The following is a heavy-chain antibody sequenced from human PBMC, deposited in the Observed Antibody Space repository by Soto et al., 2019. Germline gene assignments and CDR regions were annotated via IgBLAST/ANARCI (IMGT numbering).Heavy chain of an antibody. V-gene: IGHV2-5*01. J-gene: IGHJ4*02. CDR3: AHRRNYGSGSATNQNYYFDY. CDR2: IYWNDDK. Sequence: QITLKESGPTLVKLTQTLTLTCTFSGFSLSNSGVGVGWIRQPPGKDLKWLALIYWNDDKRYSPSMKSRRTIKKDTTKNQVVHTMTKMDPVDTATYYCAHRRNYGSGSATNQNYYFDYWCQGTLVTVSS. CDR1: GFSLSNSGVG. D-gene: IGHD3-10*01.